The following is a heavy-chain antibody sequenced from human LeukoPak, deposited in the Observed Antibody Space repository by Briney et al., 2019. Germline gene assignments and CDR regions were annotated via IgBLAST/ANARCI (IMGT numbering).Heavy chain of an antibody. D-gene: IGHD3-10*01. CDR2: ISSSSSSI. Sequence: PGGSLRLSCAASGFTFSTYTMNWVRQAPGKGLEWVSYISSSSSSIYYADSVKGRFTISRDNAKNSLYLQMNSLRDEDTAVYYCASGYGSGPYYKGYFDYWGQGTLVTVSS. V-gene: IGHV3-48*02. CDR1: GFTFSTYT. J-gene: IGHJ4*02. CDR3: ASGYGSGPYYKGYFDY.